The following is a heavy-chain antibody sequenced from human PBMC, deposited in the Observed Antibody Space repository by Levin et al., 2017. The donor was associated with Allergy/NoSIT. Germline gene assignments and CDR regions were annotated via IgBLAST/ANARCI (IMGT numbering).Heavy chain of an antibody. V-gene: IGHV3-73*01. CDR2: IRSKANSYAT. CDR1: GFTFSGSA. J-gene: IGHJ4*02. Sequence: GESLKISCAASGFTFSGSAMHWVRQASGKGLEWVGRIRSKANSYATAYAASVKGRFTISRDDSKNTAYLQMNSLKTEDTAVYYCTRQGGDYWGQGTLVTVSS. CDR3: TRQGGDY. D-gene: IGHD2-15*01.